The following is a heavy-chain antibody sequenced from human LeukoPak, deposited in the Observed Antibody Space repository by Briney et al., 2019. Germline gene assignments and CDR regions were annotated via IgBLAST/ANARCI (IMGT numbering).Heavy chain of an antibody. CDR1: GGSISSSSYY. CDR3: ASSSDSRGYQWGSIDY. J-gene: IGHJ4*02. Sequence: TSETLSLTCTVSGGSISSSSYYWGWIRHPPGKGLEWIGSIYYSGSTYYNPSLKMRVTISVDTSKNQFSLKLSSVTAADTAVYYCASSSDSRGYQWGSIDYWGQGTLVTVSS. D-gene: IGHD3-22*01. CDR2: IYYSGST. V-gene: IGHV4-39*07.